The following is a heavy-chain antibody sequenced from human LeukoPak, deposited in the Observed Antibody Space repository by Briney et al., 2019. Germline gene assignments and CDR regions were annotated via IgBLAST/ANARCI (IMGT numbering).Heavy chain of an antibody. J-gene: IGHJ5*02. D-gene: IGHD3-16*02. V-gene: IGHV4-34*01. CDR2: INHSGST. CDR1: GGSFSGYY. CDR3: ARHSSYYDYVWGSYPSLGWFDP. Sequence: SETLSLTCAVYGGSFSGYYWSWIRQPPGKGLEWIGEINHSGSTNYNPSPKSRVTISVDTSKNQFSLKLSSVTAADTAVYYCARHSSYYDYVWGSYPSLGWFDPWGQGTLVTVSS.